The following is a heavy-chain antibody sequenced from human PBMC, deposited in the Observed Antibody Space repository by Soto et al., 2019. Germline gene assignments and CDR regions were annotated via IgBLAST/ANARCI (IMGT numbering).Heavy chain of an antibody. Sequence: SVKVSCKASGYTFTSYGISWVRQAPGQGLEWMGWISAYNGNTNYAQKLQGRVTMTTDTSTSTAYMELRSLRSDDTAVYYCARDSAAAYHDFWSASSPRLSYYYYGMDVCGQGTTVTVSS. CDR2: ISAYNGNT. CDR3: ARDSAAAYHDFWSASSPRLSYYYYGMDV. CDR1: GYTFTSYG. J-gene: IGHJ6*02. D-gene: IGHD3-3*01. V-gene: IGHV1-18*01.